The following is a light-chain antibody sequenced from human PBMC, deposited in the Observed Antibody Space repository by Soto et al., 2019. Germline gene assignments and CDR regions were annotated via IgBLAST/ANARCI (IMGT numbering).Light chain of an antibody. J-gene: IGKJ5*01. Sequence: IKLNQSPSFLSASVGDRVTITCRASQGTSTYLAWYQQKPGKAPKLLIYAASKLQGGVPSRFSGSGSGTHFIITISILQPEDIATYFCQHYSDPPMIFGQGTRWRL. CDR1: QGTSTY. CDR2: AAS. V-gene: IGKV1-9*01. CDR3: QHYSDPPMI.